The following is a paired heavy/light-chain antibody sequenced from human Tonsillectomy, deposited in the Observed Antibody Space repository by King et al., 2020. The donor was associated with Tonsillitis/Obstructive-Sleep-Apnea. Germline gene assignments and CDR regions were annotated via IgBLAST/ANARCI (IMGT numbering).Light chain of an antibody. V-gene: IGLV3-21*02. Sequence: YVLTQPPSVSVAPGQTARITCGGNNIGSKSVHWYQQKPDQAPVLVVYDDSDRPSGIPERFSGSNSGNTATLTISRVEAGDEADYYCQVWHSSSDHYVFGTGTKVTVL. CDR3: QVWHSSSDHYV. CDR2: DDS. CDR1: NIGSKS. J-gene: IGLJ1*01.
Heavy chain of an antibody. Sequence: EVQLLESGGGLVQPGGSLRLSCAASGFTFSSYAMSWVRQAPGKGLEWVSAINASGGSTDYADSVKGRFTISRDNSKNTLYLQMTSLRAEDTAVYYCAKVDCGGGCYSPEIAPFDIWGQGTKVTVSS. CDR1: GFTFSSYA. CDR3: AKVDCGGGCYSPEIAPFDI. D-gene: IGHD2-21*02. CDR2: INASGGST. V-gene: IGHV3-23*01. J-gene: IGHJ3*02.